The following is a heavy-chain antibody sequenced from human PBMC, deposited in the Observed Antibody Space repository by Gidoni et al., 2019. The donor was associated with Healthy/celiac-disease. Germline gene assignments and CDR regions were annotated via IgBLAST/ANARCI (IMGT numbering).Heavy chain of an antibody. J-gene: IGHJ4*02. CDR3: ARGRLGWNWYFDY. V-gene: IGHV3-74*01. Sequence: SVKGRFTIYRDNAKNTLYLQMNSLRAEDTAVYYCARGRLGWNWYFDYWGQGTLVTVSS. D-gene: IGHD1-1*01.